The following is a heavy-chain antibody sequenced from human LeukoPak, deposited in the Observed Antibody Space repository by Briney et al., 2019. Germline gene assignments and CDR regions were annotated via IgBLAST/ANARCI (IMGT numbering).Heavy chain of an antibody. CDR2: IYYSGCT. Sequence: SETLSLTCTVSGGSISSGGYYWSWIRQHPGKGLEWIGYIYYSGCTYYNPSLKSRVTISVDTSKNQFSLKLSSVTAADTAVYYCARGTGEDIVVVPDNNWFDPWGQGTLVTVSS. V-gene: IGHV4-31*03. J-gene: IGHJ5*02. D-gene: IGHD2-2*01. CDR3: ARGTGEDIVVVPDNNWFDP. CDR1: GGSISSGGYY.